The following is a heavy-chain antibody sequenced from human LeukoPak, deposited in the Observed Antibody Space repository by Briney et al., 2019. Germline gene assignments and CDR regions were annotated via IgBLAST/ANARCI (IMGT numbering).Heavy chain of an antibody. CDR2: ISSRSNYI. CDR3: ARGFSGSYNPFDY. D-gene: IGHD3-10*01. CDR1: GFTFNTCS. V-gene: IGHV3-21*01. J-gene: IGHJ4*02. Sequence: GGSLRLSCAASGFTFNTCSMNWVRQAPGKGLEWVSSISSRSNYIYYADSVKGRFTISRDNAKNSLYLQMNSLRAEDTAVYYCARGFSGSYNPFDYWGQGTLVTVSS.